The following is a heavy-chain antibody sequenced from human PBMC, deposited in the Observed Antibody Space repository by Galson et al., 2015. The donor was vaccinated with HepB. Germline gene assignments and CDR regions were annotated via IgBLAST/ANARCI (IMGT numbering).Heavy chain of an antibody. Sequence: SLRLSCAASGFTFSSYAMSWVRQAPGKGLEWVSAISGSGGSTYYADSVKGRFTISRDNSKNTLYLQMNSLRAEDTAVYYCAKNALRYLRFWSGYHPYYYYYHMDVWGKGTTVTVSS. D-gene: IGHD3-3*01. CDR2: ISGSGGST. CDR1: GFTFSSYA. J-gene: IGHJ6*03. V-gene: IGHV3-23*01. CDR3: AKNALRYLRFWSGYHPYYYYYHMDV.